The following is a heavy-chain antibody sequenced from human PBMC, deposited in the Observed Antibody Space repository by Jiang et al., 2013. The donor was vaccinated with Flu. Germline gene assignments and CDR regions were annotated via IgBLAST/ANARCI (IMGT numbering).Heavy chain of an antibody. J-gene: IGHJ4*02. CDR3: ARDEGVVGAFPRTHFDY. Sequence: SGAEVKRPGASVKVSCKASGYTFTGYYMHWVRQAPGQGLEWMGWINPNSGGTNYAQKFQGWVTMTRDTSISTAYMELSRLRSDDTAVYYCARDEGVVGAFPRTHFDYWGQGTLVTVSS. CDR2: INPNSGGT. CDR1: GYTFTGYY. V-gene: IGHV1-2*04. D-gene: IGHD1-26*01.